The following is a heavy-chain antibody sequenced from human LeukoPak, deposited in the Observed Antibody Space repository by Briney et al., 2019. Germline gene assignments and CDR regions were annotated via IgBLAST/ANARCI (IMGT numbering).Heavy chain of an antibody. D-gene: IGHD5-18*01. CDR2: ISAYNGNT. V-gene: IGHV1-18*01. CDR3: ARDAAMVEADAFDI. CDR1: GYTFTSYG. Sequence: ASVKVSCKASGYTFTSYGISWVRQAPGQGLEWMGWISAYNGNTNYAQKLQGRVTMTTDTSTSTAYMELRSLRSDDTAVYYCARDAAMVEADAFDIWGQGTMVSVSS. J-gene: IGHJ3*02.